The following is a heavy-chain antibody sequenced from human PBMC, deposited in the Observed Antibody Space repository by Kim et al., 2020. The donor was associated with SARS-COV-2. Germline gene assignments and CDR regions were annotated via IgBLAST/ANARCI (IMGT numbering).Heavy chain of an antibody. J-gene: IGHJ4*02. CDR1: GFTFSSYG. CDR2: IWYDGSNK. V-gene: IGHV3-33*01. CDR3: ARALDDYSNYWEFDY. Sequence: GGSLRLSCAASGFTFSSYGMHWVRQAPGKGLEWVAVIWYDGSNKYYADSVKGRFTISRDNSKNTLYLQMNSLRAEDTAVYYCARALDDYSNYWEFDYWGQGTLVTVSS. D-gene: IGHD4-4*01.